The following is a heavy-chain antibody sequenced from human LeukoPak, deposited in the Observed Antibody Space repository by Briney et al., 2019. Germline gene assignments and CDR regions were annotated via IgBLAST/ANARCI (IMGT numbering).Heavy chain of an antibody. CDR3: ARDPYSGNYGAYYYYYIDV. CDR1: GFSFSDYN. Sequence: PGGSLRLSCAASGFSFSDYNMNWVHQAPGKALEWVSSITSTGTYIFYGDSVKGRFTISRDNAKNSLYLQMNGLRAEDTAVYYCARDPYSGNYGAYYYYYIDVWGKGTTVTISS. D-gene: IGHD1-26*01. J-gene: IGHJ6*03. CDR2: ITSTGTYI. V-gene: IGHV3-21*01.